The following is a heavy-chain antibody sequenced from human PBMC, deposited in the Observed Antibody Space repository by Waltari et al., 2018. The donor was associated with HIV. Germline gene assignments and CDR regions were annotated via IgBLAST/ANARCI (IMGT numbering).Heavy chain of an antibody. Sequence: EVQLVESGGGLVQPGGSLRLSCAASGFTFSTYWMTWVRQAPGKGLEWSANIKQDGREKYYADSVKGRFTVSRDNNKKSLYLPMSSLRAEDTAVYYCARDLKDYDFWSPVDVWGQGTTVTVSS. CDR2: IKQDGREK. CDR1: GFTFSTYW. D-gene: IGHD3-3*01. J-gene: IGHJ6*02. CDR3: ARDLKDYDFWSPVDV. V-gene: IGHV3-7*01.